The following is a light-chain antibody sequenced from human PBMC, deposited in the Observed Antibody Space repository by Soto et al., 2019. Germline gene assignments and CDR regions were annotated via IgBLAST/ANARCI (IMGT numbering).Light chain of an antibody. Sequence: QSVLTQPPSASGTPGQRVTISCSGSSSNIGGYTVNWYQQLPGTAPKLLIDNNNQRPSGVPDRFSGSKSGTSASLAISGLQSEDEADYYCAAWDDRLNGVVFGGGTKLTVL. CDR1: SSNIGGYT. CDR3: AAWDDRLNGVV. CDR2: NNN. V-gene: IGLV1-44*01. J-gene: IGLJ2*01.